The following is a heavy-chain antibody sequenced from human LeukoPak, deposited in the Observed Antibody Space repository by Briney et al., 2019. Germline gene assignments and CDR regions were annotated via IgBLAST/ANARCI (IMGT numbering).Heavy chain of an antibody. Sequence: ASVKVSCQVSGYTLTELYIHWLRQAPGKGLEGMGGVDPEDSEIIYAQKFKGRVTMTEDTYTDTAYMELSSLRSEDTAVYYCAIDVGELLTYWGQGTLVTVSS. CDR2: VDPEDSEI. V-gene: IGHV1-24*01. D-gene: IGHD1-26*01. J-gene: IGHJ4*02. CDR1: GYTLTELY. CDR3: AIDVGELLTY.